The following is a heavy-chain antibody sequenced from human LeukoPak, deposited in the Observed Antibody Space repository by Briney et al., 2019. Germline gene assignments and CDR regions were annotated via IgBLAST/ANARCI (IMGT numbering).Heavy chain of an antibody. CDR3: AREAVVTATPFGAFDI. Sequence: SETLSLTCTVSGGSISSYYWSWIRQPPGKGLEWIGYIYYSGSTNYNPSRKSRVTISVDTSKNQFSLKLSSVTAADTAVYYCAREAVVTATPFGAFDIWGQGTMVTVSS. D-gene: IGHD2-21*02. CDR2: IYYSGST. CDR1: GGSISSYY. V-gene: IGHV4-59*01. J-gene: IGHJ3*02.